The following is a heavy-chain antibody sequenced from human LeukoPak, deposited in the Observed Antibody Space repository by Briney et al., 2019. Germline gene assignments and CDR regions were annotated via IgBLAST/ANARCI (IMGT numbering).Heavy chain of an antibody. CDR3: ARDGRFLEWLSPDGVDY. CDR2: ISSSSSTI. V-gene: IGHV3-48*04. Sequence: GGSLRLSCAASGFTFSNYSMNWVRQAPGKGLEWVSYISSSSSTIYYADSVKGRFTISRDNAKNSLYLQMNSLRAEDTAVYYCARDGRFLEWLSPDGVDYWGQGTLVTVSS. J-gene: IGHJ4*02. D-gene: IGHD3-3*01. CDR1: GFTFSNYS.